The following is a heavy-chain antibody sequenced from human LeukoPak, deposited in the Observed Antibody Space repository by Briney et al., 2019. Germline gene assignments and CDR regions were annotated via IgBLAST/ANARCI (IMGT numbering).Heavy chain of an antibody. D-gene: IGHD2-2*01. J-gene: IGHJ4*02. Sequence: ASVKVSCMASGYTFTSYGISWVRQAPGQGLEWMGWISAYNGNTNYAQKLQGRVTMTTDTSTSTAYMELRSLRSDDTAVYYCARDQTGGGIVVVPPDYWGQGTLVTVSS. CDR3: ARDQTGGGIVVVPPDY. V-gene: IGHV1-18*01. CDR1: GYTFTSYG. CDR2: ISAYNGNT.